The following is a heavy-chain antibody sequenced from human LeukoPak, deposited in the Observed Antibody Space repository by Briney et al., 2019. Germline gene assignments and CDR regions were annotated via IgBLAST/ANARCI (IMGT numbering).Heavy chain of an antibody. D-gene: IGHD3-9*01. CDR2: ITNNGGNT. J-gene: IGHJ4*02. Sequence: GGSLRLSCSASGFTFSSYTILWLRQPPGKGLEFVSAITNNGGNTYYADSVKGRFTISRDNSKNTVYLQMSSLRAEDTAVYCCVIVRGYFDSSGSDYWGQGTLVTVSS. CDR3: VIVRGYFDSSGSDY. CDR1: GFTFSSYT. V-gene: IGHV3-64D*06.